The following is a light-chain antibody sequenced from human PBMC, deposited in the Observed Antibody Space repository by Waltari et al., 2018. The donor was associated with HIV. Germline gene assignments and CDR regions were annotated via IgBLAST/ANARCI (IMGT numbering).Light chain of an antibody. J-gene: IGLJ2*01. Sequence: QPKMTQAPSASKTPGQRITMSCSGTKSNLGNNFIYWYKQIAGAAPRLVMARNDPRPAGVPDRLSGTKSGTSAFLAITGLRLDAEATYFCASWDDNLGHWIFGGGTKLTVL. CDR1: KSNLGNNF. CDR3: ASWDDNLGHWI. V-gene: IGLV1-47*01. CDR2: RND.